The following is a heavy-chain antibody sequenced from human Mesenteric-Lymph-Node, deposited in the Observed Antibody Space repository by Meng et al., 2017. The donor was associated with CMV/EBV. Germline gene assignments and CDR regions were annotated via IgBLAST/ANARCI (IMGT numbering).Heavy chain of an antibody. V-gene: IGHV3-20*01. CDR2: INWNGGST. CDR3: ARSYSSSSYYYYGMDV. D-gene: IGHD6-6*01. Sequence: GESLKISCAASGFTFDDYGMSWVRQAPGKGLEWVSGINWNGGSTGYADSVKGRFTISRDNAKNSLYLQMNSLRAEDTALYHCARSYSSSSYYYYGMDVWGQGTTVTVSS. J-gene: IGHJ6*02. CDR1: GFTFDDYG.